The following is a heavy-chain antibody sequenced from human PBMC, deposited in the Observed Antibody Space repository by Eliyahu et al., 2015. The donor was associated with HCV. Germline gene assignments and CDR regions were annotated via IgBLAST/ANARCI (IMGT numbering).Heavy chain of an antibody. CDR2: IYYNGRT. J-gene: IGHJ3*02. CDR1: GGXIGSXXYX. D-gene: IGHD2-8*01. V-gene: IGHV4-39*01. Sequence: QLQLQESGPGLVKPSETLSLTCAVSGGXIGSXXYXGGWVRQPPGKGLEWIGHIYYNGRTYFNPSLKGRVTISVDTSKSQLSLKLNSVTAADTGVYYCAGISVVLTLYAVVSDVSDIWGQGTMVTVSS. CDR3: AGISVVLTLYAVVSDVSDI.